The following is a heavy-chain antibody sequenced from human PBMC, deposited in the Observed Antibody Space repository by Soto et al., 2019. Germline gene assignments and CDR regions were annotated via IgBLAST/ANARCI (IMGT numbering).Heavy chain of an antibody. CDR3: AIYSSGWYPLDY. V-gene: IGHV3-30*03. D-gene: IGHD6-19*01. CDR2: ISYDGSNK. Sequence: QVQLVESGGGVVQPGRSLRLSCAASGFTFSSYGMHWVRQAPGKGLEWGAVISYDGSNKYYADSVKGRFTIYRDNSKNTRYLQMNSLRAEDTAVYYCAIYSSGWYPLDYWGQGTLVTVSS. J-gene: IGHJ4*02. CDR1: GFTFSSYG.